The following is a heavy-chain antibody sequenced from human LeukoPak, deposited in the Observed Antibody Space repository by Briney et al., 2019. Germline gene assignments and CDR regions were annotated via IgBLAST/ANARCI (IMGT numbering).Heavy chain of an antibody. D-gene: IGHD1-1*01. CDR3: KSGGAAPGSFDY. Sequence: GGSLRLSCAASGFTFSSYAMSWVRQAPGKGLEWVSAVSGSGGSTYYADSVKGRFTISRDNAKNSLYLQLNSLRVEDTAVYYCKSGGAAPGSFDYWGQGTLVTVSP. CDR2: VSGSGGST. V-gene: IGHV3-23*01. CDR1: GFTFSSYA. J-gene: IGHJ4*02.